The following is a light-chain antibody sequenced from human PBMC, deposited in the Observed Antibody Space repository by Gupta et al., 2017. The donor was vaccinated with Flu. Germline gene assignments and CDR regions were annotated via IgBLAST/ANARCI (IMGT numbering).Light chain of an antibody. J-gene: IGLJ3*02. CDR3: SSFAGSYTVM. V-gene: IGLV2-11*01. Sequence: QSALTQPLSVSAPPGQSVTISCTGSSSDVGGYNYVSWYQQYPGKAPKLMIYEVSKRPSGVPDRFSGSESGTTASLTISGLQAEDEADYYCSSFAGSYTVMFGGGTKVTVL. CDR2: EVS. CDR1: SSDVGGYNY.